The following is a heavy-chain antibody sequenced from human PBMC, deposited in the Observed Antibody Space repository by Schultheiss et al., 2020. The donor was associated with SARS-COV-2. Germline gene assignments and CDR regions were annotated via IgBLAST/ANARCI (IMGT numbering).Heavy chain of an antibody. CDR2: IYYSGST. J-gene: IGHJ4*02. Sequence: SETLSLTCTVSGGSISSNFWSWIRQPPGKGLEWIGYIYYSGSTNYNPSLKSRVTISVDTSKNQFSLKLSSVTAADTAVYYCARAGGNPNTYYDYVWGSYRSGYFDYWGQGTLVTVSS. V-gene: IGHV4-59*01. D-gene: IGHD3-16*02. CDR1: GGSISSNF. CDR3: ARAGGNPNTYYDYVWGSYRSGYFDY.